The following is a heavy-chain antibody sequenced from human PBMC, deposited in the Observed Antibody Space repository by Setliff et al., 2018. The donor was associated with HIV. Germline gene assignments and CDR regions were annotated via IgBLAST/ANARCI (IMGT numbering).Heavy chain of an antibody. CDR3: ARGRIGYGDYFQ. J-gene: IGHJ4*02. CDR2: IYRDGAT. Sequence: GGSLRLSCVVSGFTVTDNYMSWVRQAPGKGLEWLSVIYRDGATYYKDSVKGRFTISRDISKNILSLQMNSLRDEDTAVYYCARGRIGYGDYFQWGQGTLVTVSS. V-gene: IGHV3-53*01. D-gene: IGHD4-17*01. CDR1: GFTVTDNY.